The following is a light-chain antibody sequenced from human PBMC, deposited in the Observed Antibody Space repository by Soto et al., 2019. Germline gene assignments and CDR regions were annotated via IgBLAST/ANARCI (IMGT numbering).Light chain of an antibody. CDR2: KGT. J-gene: IGLJ1*01. V-gene: IGLV2-23*01. CDR3: CSSAPESTYV. CDR1: SDDVGAYNS. Sequence: SVLAQPASVSGSPGQPITISCTGTSDDVGAYNSVSWYQQLPHKAPQVILYKGTQRPSGVSSRFSGSTSGNAASLTISGLQADDEADYFCCSSAPESTYVFGPGTKGTV.